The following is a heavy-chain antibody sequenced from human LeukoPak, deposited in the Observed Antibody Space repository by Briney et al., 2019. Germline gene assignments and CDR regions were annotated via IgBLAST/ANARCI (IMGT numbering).Heavy chain of an antibody. J-gene: IGHJ4*02. D-gene: IGHD1-1*01. CDR3: AKATGNLGN. V-gene: IGHV3-23*01. CDR1: GFTFSGYA. Sequence: KAGGSLRLSCAASGFTFSGYAMSWVRQAPGKGLEWVSTISNSDGNTYYADSVKGRFTISRDNSKNTLYLQIYTLTAEDTAIYYCAKATGNLGNWGQGTQVTVSS. CDR2: ISNSDGNT.